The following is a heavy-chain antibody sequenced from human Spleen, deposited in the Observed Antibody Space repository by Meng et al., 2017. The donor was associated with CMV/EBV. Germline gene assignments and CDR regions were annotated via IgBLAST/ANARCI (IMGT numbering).Heavy chain of an antibody. D-gene: IGHD4-11*01. Sequence: LRLSCTVSGGSISSGGYYWSWIRQHPGKGLEWIGYIYYSGSTYYNPSLKSRVTISVDTSKNQFSLKLSSVTAADTAVYYCAREDYSLNYYYYGMDVWGQGTTVTVSS. V-gene: IGHV4-31*03. CDR1: GGSISSGGYY. J-gene: IGHJ6*02. CDR3: AREDYSLNYYYYGMDV. CDR2: IYYSGST.